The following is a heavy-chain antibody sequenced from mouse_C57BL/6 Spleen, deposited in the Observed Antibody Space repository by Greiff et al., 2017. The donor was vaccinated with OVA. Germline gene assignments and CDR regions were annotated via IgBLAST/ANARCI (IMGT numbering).Heavy chain of an antibody. CDR1: GYTFTSYW. CDR2: IDPSDSYT. V-gene: IGHV1-50*01. CDR3: ARLYYGSPGGYFDV. J-gene: IGHJ1*03. D-gene: IGHD1-1*01. Sequence: QVQLKQPGAELVKPGASVKLSCKASGYTFTSYWMQWVKQRPGQGLEWIGEIDPSDSYTNYNQKFKGKATLTVDTSSSTAYMQLSSLTSEDSAVYYCARLYYGSPGGYFDVWGTGTTVTVSS.